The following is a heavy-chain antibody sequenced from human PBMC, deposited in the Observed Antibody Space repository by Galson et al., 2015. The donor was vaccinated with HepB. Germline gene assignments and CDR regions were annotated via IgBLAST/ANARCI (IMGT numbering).Heavy chain of an antibody. D-gene: IGHD3-22*01. CDR2: ISGSGGST. J-gene: IGHJ4*02. CDR3: AKVDAYYYDSSGYYYLGYFDY. Sequence: SLRLSCAASGFTFSSYAMSWVRQAPGKGLEWVSAISGSGGSTYYADSVKGRFTISRDNSKNTLYLQMNSLRAEDTAVYYCAKVDAYYYDSSGYYYLGYFDYWGQGTLATVSS. V-gene: IGHV3-23*01. CDR1: GFTFSSYA.